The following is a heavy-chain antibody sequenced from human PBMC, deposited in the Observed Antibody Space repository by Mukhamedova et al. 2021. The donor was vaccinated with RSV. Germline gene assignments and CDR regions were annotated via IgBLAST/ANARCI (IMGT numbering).Heavy chain of an antibody. CDR2: ISGSGGST. J-gene: IGHJ3*02. Sequence: VRQAPGKGLEWVSAISGSGGSTYYADSMKGRFTISRDNSKNTLYLQMNSLRAEDTAVYYCAKAYSTPYYYDSSGSPTDAFDIWG. CDR3: AKAYSTPYYYDSSGSPTDAFDI. V-gene: IGHV3-23*01. D-gene: IGHD3-22*01.